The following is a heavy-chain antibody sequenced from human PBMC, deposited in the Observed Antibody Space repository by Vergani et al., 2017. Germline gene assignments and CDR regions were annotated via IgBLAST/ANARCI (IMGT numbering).Heavy chain of an antibody. V-gene: IGHV3-23*01. Sequence: EVQLLESGGGLVQPGGSLRLSCAASGFTFSSYAMSWVRQAPGKGLEWVSAISGSGGSTYYADSVKGPFTISRDNSKNTLYLQMNSLRAEDTAVYYCAKTSRIGYYMDVWGKGTTVTVSS. CDR1: GFTFSSYA. J-gene: IGHJ6*03. D-gene: IGHD2-15*01. CDR2: ISGSGGST. CDR3: AKTSRIGYYMDV.